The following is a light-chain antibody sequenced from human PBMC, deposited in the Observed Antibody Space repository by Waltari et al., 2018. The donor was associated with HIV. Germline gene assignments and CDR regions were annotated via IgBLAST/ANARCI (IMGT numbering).Light chain of an antibody. Sequence: DIQMTQSPSPLSAFVGDRVTITCRARQSISSYLNWYQQKPGKAPKLLIYAASTLQSGVPSRFSGSGSGTDFTLTISSLQPEDFATYFCQQSYRTPYTFGQGTELEIK. CDR2: AAS. V-gene: IGKV1-39*01. CDR1: QSISSY. CDR3: QQSYRTPYT. J-gene: IGKJ2*01.